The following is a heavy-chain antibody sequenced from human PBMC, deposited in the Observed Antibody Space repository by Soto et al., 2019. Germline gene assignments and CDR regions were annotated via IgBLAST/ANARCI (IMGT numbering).Heavy chain of an antibody. V-gene: IGHV3-9*01. D-gene: IGHD3-10*01. CDR3: ARSITGSAYFDY. CDR2: LGWNSGDV. J-gene: IGHJ4*02. CDR1: GFRFDGHA. Sequence: SLRLSCVASGFRFDGHAMHWVRQTPGKGLEWVSGLGWNSGDVDYAESVKSRITINPDTSKNQFSLQLISVTPEDTAVYYCARSITGSAYFDYWGQGTLVTVS.